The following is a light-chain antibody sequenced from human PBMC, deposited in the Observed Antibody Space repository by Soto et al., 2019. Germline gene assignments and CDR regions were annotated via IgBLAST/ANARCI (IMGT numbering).Light chain of an antibody. CDR3: QQSYSSSWT. CDR2: AAS. Sequence: DIQMTQSPSSLSASVGDRVTITCRASQSISSYLIWYQQKPGKAPNLLIYAASSLQSGVPSRFSGSGSGTDFTLTIISLQPEDFETYYCQQSYSSSWTFGQGTTVQIK. J-gene: IGKJ1*01. V-gene: IGKV1-39*01. CDR1: QSISSY.